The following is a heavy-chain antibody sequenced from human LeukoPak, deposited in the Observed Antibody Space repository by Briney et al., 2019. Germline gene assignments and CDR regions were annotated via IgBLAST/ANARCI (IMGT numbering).Heavy chain of an antibody. V-gene: IGHV3-7*01. CDR3: VKDAGTA. Sequence: GGSLRLSCAASGFTISNNWMSWVRQAPGKGLECVANIKKDGSEKYYINSVKGRFTISRDNAKSSLYLQMNSLRAEDTALYYCVKDAGTAWGQGTLVTVSS. CDR2: IKKDGSEK. D-gene: IGHD2-8*02. CDR1: GFTISNNW. J-gene: IGHJ5*02.